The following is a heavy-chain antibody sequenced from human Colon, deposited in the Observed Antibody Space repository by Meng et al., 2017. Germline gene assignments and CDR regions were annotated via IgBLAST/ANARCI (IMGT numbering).Heavy chain of an antibody. J-gene: IGHJ4*02. V-gene: IGHV1-69*09. CDR2: FIPILNRA. CDR1: GATFSNNV. Sequence: QVPLVLPGSELKKPGSSVKVSCKASGATFSNNVTHWVRKAPGQGLEWMGRFIPILNRADSAQKFHGRVTFSVDTSTHTAYMELGGLTSEDTAFYYCASTTLTTGGLDNWGQGTLVTVSS. CDR3: ASTTLTTGGLDN. D-gene: IGHD4-11*01.